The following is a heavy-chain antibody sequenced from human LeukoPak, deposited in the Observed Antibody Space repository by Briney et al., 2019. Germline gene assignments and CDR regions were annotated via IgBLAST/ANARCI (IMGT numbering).Heavy chain of an antibody. CDR3: ARQSDLSRPGDY. V-gene: IGHV5-10-1*01. CDR2: IDPSDSYT. J-gene: IGHJ4*02. CDR1: GYSLTTYW. Sequence: LGESLKISCKASGYSLTTYWISWVRQMPGKGLEWMGRIDPSDSYTNYSPSFQGHVTISADKSISTAYLQWSSLKASDTAMYYCARQSDLSRPGDYWGQGTLVTVSS. D-gene: IGHD3-3*01.